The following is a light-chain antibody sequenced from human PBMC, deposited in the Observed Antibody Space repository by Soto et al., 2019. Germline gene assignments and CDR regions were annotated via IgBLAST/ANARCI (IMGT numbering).Light chain of an antibody. CDR1: NSDVGGYNS. CDR2: DVS. CDR3: SSYTSSGTLV. V-gene: IGLV2-14*01. J-gene: IGLJ2*01. Sequence: QSALTQPASVSGSPGQSITISCTGTNSDVGGYNSVSWYHQHPGKAPKLMIYDVSNRPSGVSNRFSGSKSGNTASLTISGLQAEDEADYYCSSYTSSGTLVFGGGTKLTVL.